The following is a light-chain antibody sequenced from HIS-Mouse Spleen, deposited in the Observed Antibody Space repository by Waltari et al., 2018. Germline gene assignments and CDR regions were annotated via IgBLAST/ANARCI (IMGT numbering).Light chain of an antibody. CDR3: QQLNSYPPT. J-gene: IGKJ1*01. Sequence: DIQLTQSPSFLSASVGDRVTITCRARQGISRYLAWYQQKPGKAPKLLFYAASTLQRGVPSRFSGSGSGTEFTLTISSLQPEDFATYYCQQLNSYPPTFGQGTKVEIK. CDR1: QGISRY. CDR2: AAS. V-gene: IGKV1-9*01.